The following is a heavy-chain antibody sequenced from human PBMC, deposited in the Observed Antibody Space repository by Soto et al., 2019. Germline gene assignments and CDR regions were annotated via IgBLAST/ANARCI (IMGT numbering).Heavy chain of an antibody. CDR2: ISGSGGST. D-gene: IGHD3-3*01. CDR1: GFTFSSYA. CDR3: ASHGVFWSGYRTGRKNTAMVSPFDY. Sequence: EVQLLESGGGLVQPGGSLRLSCAASGFTFSSYAMSWVRQAPGKGLEWVSAISGSGGSTYYADSVKGRFTISRDNSKNTLYLQMNSLRAEDTAVYYYASHGVFWSGYRTGRKNTAMVSPFDYWGQGTLVTVSS. J-gene: IGHJ4*02. V-gene: IGHV3-23*01.